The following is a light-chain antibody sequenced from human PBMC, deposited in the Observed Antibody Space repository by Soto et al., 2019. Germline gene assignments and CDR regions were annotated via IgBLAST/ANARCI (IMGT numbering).Light chain of an antibody. V-gene: IGKV3-20*01. CDR2: GAS. Sequence: EIVLTQSPGTLSLSPGERATLSCRASQSVSSSYLAWYLQKPGQAPRLLIYGASSRATGIPDRFSGSGSGTDFTLTISRLEPEDFAVYYCHQYSSSSWTFGQGTKVEIK. J-gene: IGKJ1*01. CDR3: HQYSSSSWT. CDR1: QSVSSSY.